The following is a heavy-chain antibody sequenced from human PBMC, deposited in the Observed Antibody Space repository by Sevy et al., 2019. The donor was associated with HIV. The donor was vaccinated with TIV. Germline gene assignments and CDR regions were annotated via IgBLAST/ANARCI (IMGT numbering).Heavy chain of an antibody. V-gene: IGHV3-11*06. D-gene: IGHD6-25*01. CDR2: ISSSSSYT. J-gene: IGHJ3*02. CDR1: GFTFSDYY. Sequence: GGSLRLSCAASGFTFSDYYMSWIRQAPGKGLECVSYISSSSSYTNYADSVKGRLTISRDNAKNSLYLQMNSLRAEDTAVYYCARRRMAAARGYAFDIWGQGTMVTVSS. CDR3: ARRRMAAARGYAFDI.